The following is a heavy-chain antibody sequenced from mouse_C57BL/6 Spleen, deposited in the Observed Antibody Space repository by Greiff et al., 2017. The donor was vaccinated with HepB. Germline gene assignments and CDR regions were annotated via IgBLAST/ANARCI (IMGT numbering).Heavy chain of an antibody. Sequence: QVQLQQSGAELVRPGTSVKLSCKASGYTFTSYWMHWVKQRPGQGLEWIGVIDPSDSYTNYNQKFKGKATLTVDTSSSTAYMQLSSLTSEDSAVYYCARWGTTAVYFDYWGQGTTLTVSS. J-gene: IGHJ2*01. V-gene: IGHV1-59*01. CDR1: GYTFTSYW. CDR3: ARWGTTAVYFDY. D-gene: IGHD1-1*01. CDR2: IDPSDSYT.